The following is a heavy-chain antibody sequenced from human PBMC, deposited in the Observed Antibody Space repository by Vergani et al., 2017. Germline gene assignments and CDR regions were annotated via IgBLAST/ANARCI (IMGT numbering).Heavy chain of an antibody. CDR1: GFTFGDYY. CDR3: ARGTGYSSPLGV. CDR2: ISSSSSYT. V-gene: IGHV3-11*05. Sequence: QVQLVESGGGLFRPGGSLRLSCEASGFTFGDYYMSWIRQAPGKGLEWVSYISSSSSYTNYADSVKGRFTISRDNAKNSLYLQMNSLRAEDTAVYYCARGTGYSSPLGVWGQGTTVTVSS. J-gene: IGHJ6*02. D-gene: IGHD6-13*01.